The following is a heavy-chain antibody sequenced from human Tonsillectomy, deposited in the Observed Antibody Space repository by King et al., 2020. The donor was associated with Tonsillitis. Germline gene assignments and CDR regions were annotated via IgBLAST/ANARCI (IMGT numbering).Heavy chain of an antibody. CDR1: GGSISSYY. Sequence: QLQESGPGLVKPSETLSLTCTVSGGSISSYYWSWIRQPPGKGLEWNGYIYDSGSTNYNSSLKSRVTISEDTSKNQFSLKLSSATAADTAVYYCARARFGYYFDYWGQGTLVTVSS. CDR2: IYDSGST. J-gene: IGHJ4*02. CDR3: ARARFGYYFDY. V-gene: IGHV4-59*01. D-gene: IGHD3-10*01.